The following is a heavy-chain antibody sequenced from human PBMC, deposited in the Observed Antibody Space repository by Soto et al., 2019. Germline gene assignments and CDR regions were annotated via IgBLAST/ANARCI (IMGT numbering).Heavy chain of an antibody. CDR3: TRHIYGSGSWFYYYGMDV. D-gene: IGHD3-10*01. Sequence: GESLKISCKGSGYSFTSYWISWVRQMPGKGLEWMGRIDPSDSYTNYSPSFQGHVTISANKSISTAYLQWSSLKASDTAMYYCTRHIYGSGSWFYYYGMDVWGQGTTVTVSS. V-gene: IGHV5-10-1*01. CDR1: GYSFTSYW. J-gene: IGHJ6*02. CDR2: IDPSDSYT.